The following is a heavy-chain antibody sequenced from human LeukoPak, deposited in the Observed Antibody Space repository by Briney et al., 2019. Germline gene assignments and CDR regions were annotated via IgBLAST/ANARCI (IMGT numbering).Heavy chain of an antibody. CDR1: GFTVSSYG. V-gene: IGHV3-33*01. CDR2: IWYDGSNK. CDR3: AREITVLQGVIITGYYFDY. J-gene: IGHJ4*02. Sequence: PGRSLRLSCAASGFTVSSYGMHWVRQAPGKGLEWVAVIWYDGSNKYYADSVKGRFTISRDNSKNTLYLQINSLRAEDTAVYYCAREITVLQGVIITGYYFDYWGQGTLVTVSS. D-gene: IGHD3-10*01.